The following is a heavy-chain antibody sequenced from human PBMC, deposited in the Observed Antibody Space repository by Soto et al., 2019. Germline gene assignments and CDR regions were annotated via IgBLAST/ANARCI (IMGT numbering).Heavy chain of an antibody. J-gene: IGHJ5*02. V-gene: IGHV5-51*01. CDR3: ARPSERGWFDP. Sequence: GESLKISCKASGYSFPSYWIGWVRQMPGKGLEWMGIIYPGDSDTRYSPSFQGQVTISADKSVSTAYLQWSSLKASDTAMYYCARPSERGWFDPWGQGTLVTVSS. CDR1: GYSFPSYW. CDR2: IYPGDSDT.